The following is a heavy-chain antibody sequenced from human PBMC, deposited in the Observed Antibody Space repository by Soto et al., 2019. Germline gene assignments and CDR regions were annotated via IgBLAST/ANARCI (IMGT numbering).Heavy chain of an antibody. V-gene: IGHV4-34*01. D-gene: IGHD2-8*01. J-gene: IGHJ6*02. CDR1: GGSFSGYY. CDR3: ARASGYCTNGVCPSWVYYYGMDV. CDR2: INHSGST. Sequence: SETLSLTFAVYGGSFSGYYWSWIRQPPGKGLEWIGEINHSGSTNYNPSLKSRVTISVDTSKNQFSLKLSSVTAADTAVYYCARASGYCTNGVCPSWVYYYGMDVWGQGTTVTVYS.